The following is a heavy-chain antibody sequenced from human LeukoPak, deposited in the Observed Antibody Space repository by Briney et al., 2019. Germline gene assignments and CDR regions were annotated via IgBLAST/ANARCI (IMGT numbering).Heavy chain of an antibody. CDR3: ARVGRYSSGTFDY. J-gene: IGHJ4*02. Sequence: SETLFLTCTVSGGSISSSSYYWGWIRQPPGKGLEWTGSIYYSGSTYYNPSLKSRVTISVDTSKNQFSLKLSSVTAADTAVYYCARVGRYSSGTFDYWGQGTLVTVSS. V-gene: IGHV4-39*07. CDR1: GGSISSSSYY. CDR2: IYYSGST. D-gene: IGHD6-19*01.